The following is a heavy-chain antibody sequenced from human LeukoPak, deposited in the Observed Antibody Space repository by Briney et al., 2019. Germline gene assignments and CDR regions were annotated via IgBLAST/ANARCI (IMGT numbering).Heavy chain of an antibody. J-gene: IGHJ4*02. CDR3: ATYSGYYGGNYYFDY. D-gene: IGHD4-23*01. Sequence: ASVKVSCKVSGYTLTELSMHWVRQAPGKGLEWMGGFDPEDGETIYAQKFQGRVTMTEDTSTDTAYMELSSLRSEDTAVYYYATYSGYYGGNYYFDYWGQGTLVTVSS. CDR2: FDPEDGET. CDR1: GYTLTELS. V-gene: IGHV1-24*01.